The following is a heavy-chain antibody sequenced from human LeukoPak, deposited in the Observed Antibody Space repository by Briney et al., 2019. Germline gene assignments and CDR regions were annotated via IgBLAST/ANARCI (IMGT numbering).Heavy chain of an antibody. CDR1: GVSLHRSF. D-gene: IGHD3/OR15-3a*01. Sequence: PSETLSLTCVVSGVSLHRSFWTWVRQPPGKGLEWIGRIYSSGTTDYSPSLKSRLTISIDTSNNQFSLRLASMTAADTAVYFCGRRPAVDGPIDNWGQGILVAVSS. J-gene: IGHJ4*02. V-gene: IGHV4-59*01. CDR2: IYSSGTT. CDR3: GRRPAVDGPIDN.